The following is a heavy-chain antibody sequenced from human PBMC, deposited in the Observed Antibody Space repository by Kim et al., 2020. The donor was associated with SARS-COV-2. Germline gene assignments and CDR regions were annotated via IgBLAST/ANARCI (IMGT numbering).Heavy chain of an antibody. Sequence: VSVKSRITINPDTSKNQFSLQLNSVTPEDTAVYYCARVHDWNDVSAYFDYWGQGTLVTVSS. D-gene: IGHD1-1*01. CDR3: ARVHDWNDVSAYFDY. J-gene: IGHJ4*02. V-gene: IGHV6-1*01.